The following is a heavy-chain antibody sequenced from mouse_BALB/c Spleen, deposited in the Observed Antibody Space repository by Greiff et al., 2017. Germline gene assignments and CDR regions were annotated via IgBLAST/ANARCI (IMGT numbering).Heavy chain of an antibody. CDR1: GYTFTNYW. J-gene: IGHJ4*01. CDR3: ARWDYYGPTMDY. Sequence: QVQLQQPGAELVKPGTSVKISCKASGYTFTNYWLGWVKQRPGHGLEWIGDIYPGGGYTNYNEKFKGKATLTADTSSSTAYMQLSSLTSEDSAVYYCARWDYYGPTMDYWGQGTSVTVSS. CDR2: IYPGGGYT. D-gene: IGHD1-1*01. V-gene: IGHV1-63*02.